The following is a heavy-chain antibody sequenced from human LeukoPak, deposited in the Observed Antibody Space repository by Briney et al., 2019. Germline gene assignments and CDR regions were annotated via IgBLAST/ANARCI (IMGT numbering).Heavy chain of an antibody. CDR2: NTSGGNT. CDR1: GFTFSSYA. D-gene: IGHD6-19*01. CDR3: AKGSGWYV. J-gene: IGHJ4*02. V-gene: IGHV3-23*01. Sequence: GGSLRLSCAASGFTFSSYAMTWVRQAPGKGLEEGSFNTSGGNTDYSDPVKGRFTISRDNSKNTLYLQMNSLRAEDTAVYYCAKGSGWYVWGQGTLVTVSS.